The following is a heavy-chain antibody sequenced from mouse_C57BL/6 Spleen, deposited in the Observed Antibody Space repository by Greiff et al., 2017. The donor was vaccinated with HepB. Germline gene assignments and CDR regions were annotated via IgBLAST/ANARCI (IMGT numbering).Heavy chain of an antibody. CDR3: AKRCYGSSNWYFDV. J-gene: IGHJ1*03. V-gene: IGHV2-9*01. Sequence: VQVVESGPGLVAPSQCLSISCTVSGFSLTSYGVDWVRQPPGQGLEWLGVIWGGGSTNYNSALMSRLSIRKDNSKSQVFLKMNSMQTDDTAMYYCAKRCYGSSNWYFDVWGTGTTVTVSS. CDR1: GFSLTSYG. CDR2: IWGGGST. D-gene: IGHD1-1*01.